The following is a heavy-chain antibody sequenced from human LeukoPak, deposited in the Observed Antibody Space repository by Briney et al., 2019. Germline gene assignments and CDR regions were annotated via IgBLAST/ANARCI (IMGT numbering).Heavy chain of an antibody. J-gene: IGHJ6*02. CDR1: GGSFSGYY. CDR2: INHSGST. CDR3: ARGGDIAAADYYYYYGMDV. Sequence: PSATLSLTCAVYGGSFSGYYWSWIRQPPGKGMEWIGEINHSGSTNYNPSLKSRVTISVDTSKNQFSLKLSSVTAADTAVYYCARGGDIAAADYYYYYGMDVWGQGTTVTVSS. V-gene: IGHV4-34*01. D-gene: IGHD6-13*01.